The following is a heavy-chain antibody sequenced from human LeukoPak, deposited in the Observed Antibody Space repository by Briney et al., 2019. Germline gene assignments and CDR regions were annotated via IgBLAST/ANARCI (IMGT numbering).Heavy chain of an antibody. J-gene: IGHJ5*02. D-gene: IGHD6-13*01. CDR2: IYHSGST. Sequence: SETLSLTCAVSGGSISSGGYSWSWIRQPPGTGLEWIGYIYHSGSTYYNPSLKSRVTISVDRSKNQFSLKLSSVTAADTAVYYCARGRRKPGIAAAGTKSWFDPWGQGTLVTVSS. CDR3: ARGRRKPGIAAAGTKSWFDP. CDR1: GGSISSGGYS. V-gene: IGHV4-30-2*01.